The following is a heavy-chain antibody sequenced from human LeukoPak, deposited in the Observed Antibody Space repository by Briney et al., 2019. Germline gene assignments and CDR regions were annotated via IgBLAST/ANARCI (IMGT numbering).Heavy chain of an antibody. CDR3: ARTHYSSGRSLDY. D-gene: IGHD6-19*01. Sequence: SETLSLTCAVYGGSFSGYYWSWIRQPPGKGLEWIGEINHSGSTNYNPSLKSRVTISVDTSKNQFSLKLSSVTAADTAVYYCARTHYSSGRSLDYWGQGTLVTVSS. V-gene: IGHV4-34*01. CDR2: INHSGST. J-gene: IGHJ4*02. CDR1: GGSFSGYY.